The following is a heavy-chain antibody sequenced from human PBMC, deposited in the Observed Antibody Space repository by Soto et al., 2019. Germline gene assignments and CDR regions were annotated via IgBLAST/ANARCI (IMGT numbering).Heavy chain of an antibody. Sequence: QVQLVQSGAEEKKPGASVKVSCKASGYTFTSYAMHWVRQAPGQRLEWMGWIHAGNGNTKYSQKFQGRVTITRDTSASTAYMELSSLRSEDTAVYYCARDPDYGDYGTSPADDYWGQGTLVTVSS. J-gene: IGHJ4*02. V-gene: IGHV1-3*05. CDR3: ARDPDYGDYGTSPADDY. CDR2: IHAGNGNT. D-gene: IGHD4-17*01. CDR1: GYTFTSYA.